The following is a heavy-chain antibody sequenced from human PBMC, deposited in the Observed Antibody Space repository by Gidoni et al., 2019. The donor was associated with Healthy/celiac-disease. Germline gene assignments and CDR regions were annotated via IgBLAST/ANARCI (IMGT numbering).Heavy chain of an antibody. Sequence: EVQLVESGGGLVKPGGSLRLSCAASGFTFSSYSMNWVRQAPGKGLEWVSSISSSSSYIYYADSVKGRFTISRDNAKNSLYLQMNSLRAEDTAVYYCARDQLVVVVAATQYMDVWGKGTTVTVSS. CDR2: ISSSSSYI. CDR1: GFTFSSYS. D-gene: IGHD2-15*01. V-gene: IGHV3-21*01. CDR3: ARDQLVVVVAATQYMDV. J-gene: IGHJ6*03.